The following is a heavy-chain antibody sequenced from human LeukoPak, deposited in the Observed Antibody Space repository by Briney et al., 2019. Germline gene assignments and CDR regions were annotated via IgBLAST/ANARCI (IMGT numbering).Heavy chain of an antibody. J-gene: IGHJ4*02. D-gene: IGHD1-26*01. CDR1: GVTLSTYA. CDR3: ASSGSYRFDY. V-gene: IGHV3-23*01. Sequence: PGGSLRLSCAASGVTLSTYAMSWARQAPGRGLEWVSGISSSGSGGNTYYADSVKGRFTISRDSSKNTLFLHMNSLRDEDTAVYYCASSGSYRFDYWGQGTLVTVSS. CDR2: ISSSGSGGNT.